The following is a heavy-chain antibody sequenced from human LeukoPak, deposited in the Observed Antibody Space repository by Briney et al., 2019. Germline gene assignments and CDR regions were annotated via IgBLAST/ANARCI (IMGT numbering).Heavy chain of an antibody. D-gene: IGHD6-13*01. J-gene: IGHJ6*02. CDR1: GFTFSIYW. Sequence: GGSLRLSCTASGFTFSIYWMSWVRQAPGKGLDWVANIKPDGSEQYYVDSVRGRFTVSRDNAKNSLYLQMNSLRAEDTAVYYCARDSISSSWYEGYYYYYGMDVWGQGTTVTVSS. V-gene: IGHV3-7*01. CDR2: IKPDGSEQ. CDR3: ARDSISSSWYEGYYYYYGMDV.